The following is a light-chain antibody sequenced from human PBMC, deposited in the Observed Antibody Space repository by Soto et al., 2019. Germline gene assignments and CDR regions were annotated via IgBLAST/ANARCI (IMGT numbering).Light chain of an antibody. CDR1: SSDIGSYNF. J-gene: IGLJ1*01. CDR2: EVS. V-gene: IGLV2-14*01. Sequence: QSALTQPASVSGSPGQSITISCTRTSSDIGSYNFVSWYQQHPGKAPKLMISEVSNRPSGVSNRFSGSKSASTASLTISGLQAEDEADYYCVSYTSINTLYVFGTGTKLTVL. CDR3: VSYTSINTLYV.